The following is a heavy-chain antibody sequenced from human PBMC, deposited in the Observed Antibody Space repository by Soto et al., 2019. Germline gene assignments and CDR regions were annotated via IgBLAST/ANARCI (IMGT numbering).Heavy chain of an antibody. CDR1: GYTFTDYY. Sequence: QVQLVQSGAEVKKPGASVKVSCKASGYTFTDYYMHWVRQAPGQGLEWMGWINPNSGVTNYAQKFQDWVTMTRDTSISTAYMELRRLRSDDTAVYYCAREGEYSSGLGIDYWGQGTLVTVSS. CDR2: INPNSGVT. V-gene: IGHV1-2*04. J-gene: IGHJ4*02. CDR3: AREGEYSSGLGIDY. D-gene: IGHD6-19*01.